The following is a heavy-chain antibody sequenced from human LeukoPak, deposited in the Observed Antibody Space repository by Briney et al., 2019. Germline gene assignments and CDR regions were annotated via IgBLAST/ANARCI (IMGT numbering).Heavy chain of an antibody. Sequence: GGSLRLSCAASGFTFSSYGMSWVRQAPGKGLEWVSSISSDGSSTSYADSVKGRFTISRDNAKNTLYLQMNSLRAEDTAMYYCARAVVVRIFDYWGQGTLVTVSS. CDR2: ISSDGSST. D-gene: IGHD3-22*01. J-gene: IGHJ4*02. CDR3: ARAVVVRIFDY. V-gene: IGHV3-74*01. CDR1: GFTFSSYG.